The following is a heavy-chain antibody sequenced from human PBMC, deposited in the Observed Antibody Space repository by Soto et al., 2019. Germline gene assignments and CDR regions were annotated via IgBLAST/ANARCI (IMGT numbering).Heavy chain of an antibody. D-gene: IGHD2-21*02. CDR3: ARIVYCGGDCFSFDY. Sequence: QVQLQESGPGLVRPSGTLSLTCAVSGDSISSGDWWTWVRQPPGERLEWIGEIFHSGTTNYNPSLKSRVTISVDKSKNQFSLKLSSVSAADTAVYYCARIVYCGGDCFSFDYWGQGTLVTVSS. CDR1: GDSISSGDW. CDR2: IFHSGTT. V-gene: IGHV4-4*02. J-gene: IGHJ4*02.